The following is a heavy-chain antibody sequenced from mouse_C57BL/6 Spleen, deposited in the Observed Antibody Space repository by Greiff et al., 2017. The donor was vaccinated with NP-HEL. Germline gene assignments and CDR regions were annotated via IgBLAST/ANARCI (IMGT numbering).Heavy chain of an antibody. CDR2: INPNNGGT. D-gene: IGHD1-1*02. Sequence: VQLQQSGPELVKPGASVKISCKASGYTFTDYYMNWVKQSHGKSLEWIGDINPNNGGTSYNQKFKGKATLTVDKSSSTAYMELRSLTSEDSAVYYCARRDFGSPYYCDYWGQGTTLTVSS. CDR1: GYTFTDYY. V-gene: IGHV1-26*01. J-gene: IGHJ2*01. CDR3: ARRDFGSPYYCDY.